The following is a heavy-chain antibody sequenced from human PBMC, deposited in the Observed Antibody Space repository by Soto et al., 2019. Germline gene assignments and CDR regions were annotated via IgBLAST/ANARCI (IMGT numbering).Heavy chain of an antibody. Sequence: QVQLVQSGAEVKKPGSSVNVSCKASGGTFSRYAISWVRQAPGQGLEWRGGISPIFGTANYAQKFQGRVTITADKSTSTAYMELSSLRSEDTAVYYCARGSGMGAPDGSFDIWGQGTMVTVSS. CDR1: GGTFSRYA. J-gene: IGHJ3*02. V-gene: IGHV1-69*06. CDR2: ISPIFGTA. D-gene: IGHD1-26*01. CDR3: ARGSGMGAPDGSFDI.